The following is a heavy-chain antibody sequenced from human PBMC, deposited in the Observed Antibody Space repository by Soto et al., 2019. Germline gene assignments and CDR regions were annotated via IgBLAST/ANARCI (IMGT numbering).Heavy chain of an antibody. CDR1: GYTFTSCG. J-gene: IGHJ4*02. CDR3: ARAVAVPADFDY. D-gene: IGHD6-19*01. CDR2: INAGNGNT. Sequence: GASVKVSCKASGYTFTSCGISWVRQAPGQGLEWMGWINAGNGNTKYSQKFQGRVTITRDTSASTAYMELSSLRSEDTAVYYCARAVAVPADFDYWGQGTLVTVSS. V-gene: IGHV1-3*01.